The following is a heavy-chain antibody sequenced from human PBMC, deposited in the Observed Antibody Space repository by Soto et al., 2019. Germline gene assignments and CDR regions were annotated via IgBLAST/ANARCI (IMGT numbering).Heavy chain of an antibody. CDR3: VRDRRGAYSSSWYREEYFQH. Sequence: GGSLRLSCAASGFTFSSYSMNWVRQAPGKGLEWVSYISSSSSTIYYADSVKGRFTISRDNAKNSLYLQMNSLRDEDTAVYYCVRDRRGAYSSSWYREEYFQHWGQGTLVTVSS. CDR2: ISSSSSTI. V-gene: IGHV3-48*02. CDR1: GFTFSSYS. J-gene: IGHJ1*01. D-gene: IGHD6-13*01.